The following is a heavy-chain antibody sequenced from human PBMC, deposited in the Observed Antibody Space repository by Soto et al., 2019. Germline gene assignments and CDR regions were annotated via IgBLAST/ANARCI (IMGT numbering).Heavy chain of an antibody. CDR1: GFTFSSYW. J-gene: IGHJ4*02. CDR3: ARVGGSSSH. Sequence: EVQLVESGGGLVQPGGSLRLSCAASGFTFSSYWMHWVRQAPGKGLVWVSRINGDGGTTNYADSVKGRFTISRDNAKNTLFLQMNSLRVEDAAVYYCARVGGSSSHWGPGPLVTVSS. CDR2: INGDGGTT. D-gene: IGHD6-6*01. V-gene: IGHV3-74*01.